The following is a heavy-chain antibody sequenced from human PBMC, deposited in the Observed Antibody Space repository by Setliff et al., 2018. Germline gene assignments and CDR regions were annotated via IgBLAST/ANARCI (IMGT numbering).Heavy chain of an antibody. Sequence: PSETLSLTCAVSDYSITNNYYWGWIRQAPGKGLEWIGTAHQSGTTFYNPSLKGRVTMSMDTSKSQFSLKLNSVTATDTAVYYCARQPTGTYQWTFDSWGQGTLVTVSS. CDR2: AHQSGTT. CDR3: ARQPTGTYQWTFDS. D-gene: IGHD1-26*01. CDR1: DYSITNNYY. V-gene: IGHV4-38-2*01. J-gene: IGHJ4*02.